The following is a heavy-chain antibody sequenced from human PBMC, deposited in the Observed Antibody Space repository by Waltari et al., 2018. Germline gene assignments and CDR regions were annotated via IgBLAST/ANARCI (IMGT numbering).Heavy chain of an antibody. D-gene: IGHD5-18*01. CDR2: INQDGSQE. CDR3: ASASIFRDTGNTFDS. CDR1: GFNLSDYW. V-gene: IGHV3-7*02. Sequence: EVHLVESGGGLVQPGGSLRLSCAVSGFNLSDYWMTWVRQAQGKGMEWVANINQDGSQEYYRDSVKGRFTISRDNAKNTVYLQMNSLSAEDTATYYCASASIFRDTGNTFDSWGQGNLVTVSS. J-gene: IGHJ4*02.